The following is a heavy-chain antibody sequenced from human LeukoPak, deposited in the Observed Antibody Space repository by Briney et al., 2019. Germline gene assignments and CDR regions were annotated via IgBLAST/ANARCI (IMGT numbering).Heavy chain of an antibody. Sequence: SETLSLTCTVSGGSISSSSYGWGWVRQPGGKGLEWIVRMYYSGSTYYNPSLKSRVTISVDTSKNQFSLKLSSVTAADTAVYYCARPRGYCSSTSCTGGYYFDYWGQGTLVTVSS. CDR2: MYYSGST. V-gene: IGHV4-39*01. CDR3: ARPRGYCSSTSCTGGYYFDY. D-gene: IGHD2-2*01. CDR1: GGSISSSSYG. J-gene: IGHJ4*02.